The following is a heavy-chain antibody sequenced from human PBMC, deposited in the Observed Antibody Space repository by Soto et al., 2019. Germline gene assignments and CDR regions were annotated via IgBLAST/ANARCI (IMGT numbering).Heavy chain of an antibody. Sequence: GDAVKVSCNGYGYTFTSYGISLVRQSAGQGREWMGWISSYNGNTNYAQKPQGRFTMTTDTSTSTAYMELRSLRSDDTAVYYCARVRSTGWYERNDYWGQGILVTVSS. CDR3: ARVRSTGWYERNDY. CDR2: ISSYNGNT. CDR1: GYTFTSYG. J-gene: IGHJ4*02. D-gene: IGHD6-19*01. V-gene: IGHV1-18*04.